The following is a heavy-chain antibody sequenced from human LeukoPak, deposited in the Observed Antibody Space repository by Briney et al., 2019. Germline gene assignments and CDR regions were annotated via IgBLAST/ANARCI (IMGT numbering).Heavy chain of an antibody. CDR2: INAGNSDT. CDR3: AREKFPYGSGRQGYYYYYGVDV. D-gene: IGHD3-10*01. V-gene: IGHV1-3*01. J-gene: IGHJ6*02. CDR1: GYTFIGYT. Sequence: ASVKVSCKASGYTFIGYTMHWVRQAPGQRLEWMGWINAGNSDTKYSQKFQDRVTFTSDTSANTASMELSSLRSEDTAIYYCAREKFPYGSGRQGYYYYYGVDVWGQGTTVTVSS.